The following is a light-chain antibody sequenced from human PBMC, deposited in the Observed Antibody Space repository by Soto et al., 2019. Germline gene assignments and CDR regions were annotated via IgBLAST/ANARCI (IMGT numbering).Light chain of an antibody. CDR2: DVS. Sequence: QSALPQPASVSGSPGQSITISCTGTSSDVGGYNYVSWYQQHPGKAPKLMIYDVSNRPSGASNRFSGSKSGNTASLTISGRQAEDEADYYCSSYTSSSTPVVFGGGTKLTVL. V-gene: IGLV2-14*01. J-gene: IGLJ2*01. CDR1: SSDVGGYNY. CDR3: SSYTSSSTPVV.